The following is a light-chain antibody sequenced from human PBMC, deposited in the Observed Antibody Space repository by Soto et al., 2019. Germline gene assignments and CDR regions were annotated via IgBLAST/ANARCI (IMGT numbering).Light chain of an antibody. CDR3: ATWDDSLNALYV. CDR2: SNH. J-gene: IGLJ1*01. Sequence: QSVLTQPPSASGTPGQRVTISFSGSSSNIGSNTVNWYQQLPVTAPKLLMDSNHQRPSGVADRVYGSQAGNAASLAITGVQSEDEADYYCATWDDSLNALYVFGTGTRVT. V-gene: IGLV1-44*01. CDR1: SSNIGSNT.